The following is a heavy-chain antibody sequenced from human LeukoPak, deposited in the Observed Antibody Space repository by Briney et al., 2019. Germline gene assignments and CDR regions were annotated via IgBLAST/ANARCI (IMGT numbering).Heavy chain of an antibody. CDR3: ASAYCGGDCQIP. Sequence: SETLSLTCAVYGGSFSGYYWSWIRQPPGKGLEWIGEINHSGSTNYNPSLKSRVTISVDTSKNQFSLQLSSVTAADTAVYYCASAYCGGDCQIPWGQGTLVTVSS. D-gene: IGHD2-21*02. CDR2: INHSGST. J-gene: IGHJ5*02. CDR1: GGSFSGYY. V-gene: IGHV4-34*01.